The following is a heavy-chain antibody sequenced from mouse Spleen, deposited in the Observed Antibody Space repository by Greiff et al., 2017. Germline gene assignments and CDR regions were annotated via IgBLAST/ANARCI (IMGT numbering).Heavy chain of an antibody. CDR1: GFTFSDFY. Sequence: EVKLVESGGGLVQSGRSLRLSCATSGFTFSDFYMEWARQAPGKGLEWIAASRNKANDYTTEYSASVKGRFIVSRDTSQSILYLQMNALRAEDTAIYYCARDALYGNWFAYWGQGTLVTVSA. J-gene: IGHJ3*01. CDR2: SRNKANDYTT. V-gene: IGHV7-1*01. CDR3: ARDALYGNWFAY. D-gene: IGHD2-1*01.